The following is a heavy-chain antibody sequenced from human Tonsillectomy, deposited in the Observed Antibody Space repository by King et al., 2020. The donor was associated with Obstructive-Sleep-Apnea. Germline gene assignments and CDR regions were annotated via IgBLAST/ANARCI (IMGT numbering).Heavy chain of an antibody. CDR1: GFTFSSYG. Sequence: VQLVESGGGVVQPGESLRLSCAASGFTFSSYGMHWVRQAPGKGLEWVSFIRYDGSIKHYSDSVKGRFTISRDNSTSKLYLQMNSLRAEDTAVYYCAKDQRTVYDILAGSEDWGQGTLVTVSS. J-gene: IGHJ4*02. D-gene: IGHD3-9*01. CDR3: AKDQRTVYDILAGSED. V-gene: IGHV3-30*02. CDR2: IRYDGSIK.